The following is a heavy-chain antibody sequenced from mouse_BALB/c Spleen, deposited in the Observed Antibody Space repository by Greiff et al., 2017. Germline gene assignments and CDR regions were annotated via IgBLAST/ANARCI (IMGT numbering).Heavy chain of an antibody. V-gene: IGHV5-9-3*01. Sequence: EVQLVESGGGLVKPGGSLKLSWAASGFTFSSSAMAWVRQIPGKRLKWVATISSGGSYTYYHDSVKGRFTLSRDNAKNTLYLQMSSLGSEDTAMWECAKSYCDWADWGQGTLVTVSA. D-gene: IGHD2-12*01. J-gene: IGHJ3*01. CDR2: ISSGGSYT. CDR3: AKSYCDWAD. CDR1: GFTFSSSA.